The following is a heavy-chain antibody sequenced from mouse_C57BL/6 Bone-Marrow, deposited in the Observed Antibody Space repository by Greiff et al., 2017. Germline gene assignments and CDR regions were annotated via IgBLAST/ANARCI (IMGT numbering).Heavy chain of an antibody. V-gene: IGHV1-81*01. D-gene: IGHD6-5*01. Sequence: VKLQESGAELARPGASVKLSCKASGYTFTSYGISWVKQRTGQGLEWIGEIYPRSGNTYYNEKFKGKATLTADKSSSTAYMELRSLTSEDSAVYFCARGLYDPFAYWGQGTLVTVSA. J-gene: IGHJ3*01. CDR2: IYPRSGNT. CDR3: ARGLYDPFAY. CDR1: GYTFTSYG.